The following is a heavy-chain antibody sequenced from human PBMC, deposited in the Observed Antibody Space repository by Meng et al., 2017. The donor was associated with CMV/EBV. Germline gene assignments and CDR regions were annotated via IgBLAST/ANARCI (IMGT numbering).Heavy chain of an antibody. J-gene: IGHJ3*02. V-gene: IGHV3-7*01. CDR3: ARNLIYCSSTSFYEGGAFDI. Sequence: GESLKISCAASGFTFSSYWMSWVRQAPGKGLEWVANIKQDGSEKYYVDSVKGRFTISRDNAKNSLYLQMNSLRAEDTAVYYCARNLIYCSSTSFYEGGAFDIWGQGTMVTVSS. CDR1: GFTFSSYW. D-gene: IGHD2-2*01. CDR2: IKQDGSEK.